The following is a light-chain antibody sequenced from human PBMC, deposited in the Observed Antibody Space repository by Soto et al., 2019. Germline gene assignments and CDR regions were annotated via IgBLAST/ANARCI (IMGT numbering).Light chain of an antibody. J-gene: IGKJ2*01. CDR3: HQYNSWPPGT. V-gene: IGKV4-1*01. Sequence: DIVMTQSPDSLSVSLGERATINCKSSQSVLSSSNNKNYLAWYQQKPGQPPKVVIYGASTRATGIPARFSGSGSGTEFTLTTSSLQSEDFALYYCHQYNSWPPGTFGQGTKVDI. CDR1: QSVLSSSNNKNY. CDR2: GAS.